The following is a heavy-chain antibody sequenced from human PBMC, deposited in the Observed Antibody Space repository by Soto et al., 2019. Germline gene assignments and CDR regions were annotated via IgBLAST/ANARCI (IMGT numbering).Heavy chain of an antibody. Sequence: QVQLQESGPGLVKPSQTLSLTCTVSGGSISSGDSYWSWIRQPPGKGLEWIGYIYDSGSTYYNPSLKSRVNISVDTSKNQFSLKLSSVTAADTAVYYCARASGFVEWSWGPEFDYWGQGTLVTVSS. D-gene: IGHD3-3*01. CDR3: ARASGFVEWSWGPEFDY. J-gene: IGHJ4*02. CDR2: IYDSGST. V-gene: IGHV4-30-4*01. CDR1: GGSISSGDSY.